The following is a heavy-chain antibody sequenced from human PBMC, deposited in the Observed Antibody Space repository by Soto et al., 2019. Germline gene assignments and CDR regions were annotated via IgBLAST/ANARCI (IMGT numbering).Heavy chain of an antibody. V-gene: IGHV3-48*01. CDR1: GFTFSSYS. CDR2: ISSTSSTI. CDR3: ATYYGSGSYFPDHYYYGMDV. Sequence: GGSLRLSCAASGFTFSSYSMNWVRQAPGKGLEWVSSISSTSSTIYYADSVKGRFTISRDNAKNSLYLQMNSLRAEDTAVYYCATYYGSGSYFPDHYYYGMDVWGQGTTVTVSS. J-gene: IGHJ6*02. D-gene: IGHD3-10*01.